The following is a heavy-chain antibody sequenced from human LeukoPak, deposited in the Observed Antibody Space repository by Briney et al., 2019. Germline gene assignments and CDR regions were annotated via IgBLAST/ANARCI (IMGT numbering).Heavy chain of an antibody. D-gene: IGHD3-10*01. Sequence: GGSLRLSCTVSGLTVSSNSMSWVRQAPGKGLEWVSFIYSDNTHYSDSVKGRFTISRDNSKNTLYLQMNSLRAEDTAVYYCARAGFTFSDYFGSFFDYWGQGTLVTVSS. CDR3: ARAGFTFSDYFGSFFDY. CDR1: GLTVSSNS. V-gene: IGHV3-53*01. CDR2: IYSDNT. J-gene: IGHJ4*02.